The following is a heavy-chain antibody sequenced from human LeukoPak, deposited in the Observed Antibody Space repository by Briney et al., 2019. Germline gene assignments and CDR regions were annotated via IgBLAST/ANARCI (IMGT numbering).Heavy chain of an antibody. CDR1: GFTFSSYS. CDR2: ISSSSSYI. V-gene: IGHV3-21*01. J-gene: IGHJ4*02. Sequence: GGSLRLSCAASGFTFSSYSMNWVRQAPGKGLEWVSSISSSSSYIYYADSVKGRFTISRDNAKNSLYLQMNSLRAEDTAVYYCARDVGTIFGVVLDYWGQGTLVTVSS. CDR3: ARDVGTIFGVVLDY. D-gene: IGHD3-3*01.